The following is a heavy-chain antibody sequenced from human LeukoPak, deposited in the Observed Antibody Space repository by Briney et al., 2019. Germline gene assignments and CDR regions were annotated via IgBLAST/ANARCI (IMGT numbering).Heavy chain of an antibody. CDR2: KKKEGSEK. Sequence: GGSLRLSCVASGLTLSSYWMSWVRQAPGKGLEWVANKKKEGSEKYYVDSVKGRFTISRDNAKNSLYLQMNSLSAEDTAVYFCAGAAAGSFGSDYWGQGTLVTVSS. CDR3: AGAAAGSFGSDY. D-gene: IGHD6-13*01. J-gene: IGHJ4*02. V-gene: IGHV3-7*01. CDR1: GLTLSSYW.